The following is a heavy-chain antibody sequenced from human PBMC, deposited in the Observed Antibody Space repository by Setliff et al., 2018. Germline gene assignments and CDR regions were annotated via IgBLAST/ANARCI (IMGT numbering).Heavy chain of an antibody. J-gene: IGHJ5*02. D-gene: IGHD5-12*01. V-gene: IGHV4-38-2*02. CDR2: IYHSGST. Sequence: SETLSLTCTVSGYSISSGYYWGWIRQPPGKGLEWIGSIYHSGSTNYNPSLKSRVTISVDTSKNQFSLKLSSVTAADTAVYYCARGKRWLHLRPWFDPWGQGTLVTVSS. CDR1: GYSISSGYY. CDR3: ARGKRWLHLRPWFDP.